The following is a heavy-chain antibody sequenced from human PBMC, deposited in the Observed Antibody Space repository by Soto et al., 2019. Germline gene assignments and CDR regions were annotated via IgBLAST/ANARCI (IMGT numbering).Heavy chain of an antibody. J-gene: IGHJ4*02. V-gene: IGHV3-23*01. D-gene: IGHD6-13*01. CDR1: GFTFSSYA. Sequence: EVQLLESGGGLVQPGGSLRLSCAASGFTFSSYAMNWVRQAPGKGLEWVSVISGSDGSTYYADSVKGRSTISRDNSNNTLKLQMNSLRARDTAVYYGARRRSSWYFDYWCQGPLVSVSS. CDR3: ARRRSSWYFDY. CDR2: ISGSDGST.